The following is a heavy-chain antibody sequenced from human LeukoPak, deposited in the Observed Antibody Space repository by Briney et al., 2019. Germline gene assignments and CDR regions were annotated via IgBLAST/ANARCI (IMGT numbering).Heavy chain of an antibody. CDR2: INPNSGGT. Sequence: ASVKVSCKASGYTFTGYYMHWVRQAPGQGLEWMGWINPNSGGTNYAQKFQGRVTVTSDTSISTAYMELSRLRSDDTAVYYCARGRWIAVAGPSHDYWGQGTLVTVSS. CDR1: GYTFTGYY. V-gene: IGHV1-2*02. D-gene: IGHD6-19*01. J-gene: IGHJ4*02. CDR3: ARGRWIAVAGPSHDY.